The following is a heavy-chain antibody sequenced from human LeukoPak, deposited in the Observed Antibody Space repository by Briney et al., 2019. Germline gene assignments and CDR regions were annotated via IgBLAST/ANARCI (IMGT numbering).Heavy chain of an antibody. CDR1: GGSISSSSYY. CDR3: ARCVSPLLYYYYHMDV. CDR2: IYYSGST. D-gene: IGHD5/OR15-5a*01. J-gene: IGHJ6*03. Sequence: PSETLSLTCTVSGGSISSSSYYWGWIRQPPGKGLEWIGSIYYSGSTYYNPSLKSRVTISVDTSKNQFSLKLSSVTAADTAVYYCARCVSPLLYYYYHMDVWGKGTTVTVSS. V-gene: IGHV4-39*01.